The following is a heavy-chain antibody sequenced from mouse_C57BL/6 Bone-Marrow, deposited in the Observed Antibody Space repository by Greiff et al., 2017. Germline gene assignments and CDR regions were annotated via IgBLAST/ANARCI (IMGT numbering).Heavy chain of an antibody. J-gene: IGHJ2*01. V-gene: IGHV1-50*01. CDR2: IDPSDSYT. D-gene: IGHD3-3*01. Sequence: QVQLQQPGAELVKPGASVKLSCKASGYTFTSYWMQWVQQRPGQGLEWIGEIDPSDSYTNYNQKFKGKATLTVDTSSSTAYMQLSSLTSEDSAVYYCARDGDGNFDYWGQGTTLTVSS. CDR1: GYTFTSYW. CDR3: ARDGDGNFDY.